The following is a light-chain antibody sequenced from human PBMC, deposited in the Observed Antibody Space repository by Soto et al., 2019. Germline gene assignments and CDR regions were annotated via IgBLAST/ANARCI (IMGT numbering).Light chain of an antibody. J-gene: IGLJ2*01. V-gene: IGLV2-14*01. CDR3: SSYTSSSTGV. Sequence: QSVLTQPASVSGSPGQPITISCTGTSSDVGGYNYVSWYQQHPGKAPKLMIYEVSNRPSGVSNRFSGSKSGNTASLTISGLQAEDEADYYCSSYTSSSTGVFGGGTKVTVL. CDR2: EVS. CDR1: SSDVGGYNY.